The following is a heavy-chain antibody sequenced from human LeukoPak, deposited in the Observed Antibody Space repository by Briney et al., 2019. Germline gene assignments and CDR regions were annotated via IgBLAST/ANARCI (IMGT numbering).Heavy chain of an antibody. CDR3: ARDEGKVVVVPAFPDY. CDR2: INPSGGST. D-gene: IGHD2-2*01. J-gene: IGHJ4*02. V-gene: IGHV1-46*03. CDR1: GYTFTSYY. Sequence: ASVKDSCKASGYTFTSYYMHWVRQAPGQGLEWMGIINPSGGSTSYAQKFQGRVTVTRDTSTSTVYMELSSLRSEDTAVYYCARDEGKVVVVPAFPDYWGQGTLVTVSS.